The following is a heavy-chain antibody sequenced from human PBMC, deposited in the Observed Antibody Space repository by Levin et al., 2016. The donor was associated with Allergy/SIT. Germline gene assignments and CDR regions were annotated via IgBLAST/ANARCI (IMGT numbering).Heavy chain of an antibody. CDR2: IYYSGST. D-gene: IGHD3-10*01. CDR3: ARQLYGSGSQFDY. J-gene: IGHJ4*02. CDR1: GGSISSYY. Sequence: GSLRLSCTVSGGSISSYYWSWIRQPPGKGLEWIGYIYYSGSTNYNPSLKSRVTISVDTSKNQFSLKLSSVTAADTAVYYCARQLYGSGSQFDYWGQGTLVTVSS. V-gene: IGHV4-59*01.